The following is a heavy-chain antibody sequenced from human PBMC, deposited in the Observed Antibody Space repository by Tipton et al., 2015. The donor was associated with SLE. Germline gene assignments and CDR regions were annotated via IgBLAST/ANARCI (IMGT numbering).Heavy chain of an antibody. CDR3: ARAGTYSNFYYYHYMDV. J-gene: IGHJ6*03. V-gene: IGHV4-59*01. CDR2: IYYRGTI. Sequence: TLSLTCAVYGGSFSDYSWSWIRQPPGKGLEWIGHIYYRGTISYNPSLKSRVTISLDASKKQLALRLSSVTAADTAVYYCARAGTYSNFYYYHYMDVWGEGTTVTVSS. CDR1: GGSFSDYS. D-gene: IGHD4-11*01.